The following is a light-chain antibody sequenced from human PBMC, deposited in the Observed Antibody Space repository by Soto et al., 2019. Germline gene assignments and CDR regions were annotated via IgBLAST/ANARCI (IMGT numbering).Light chain of an antibody. Sequence: QSVLTQPPSVSGAPGQRVTISCTGSSSNIGAGYDVHWYQQLPGTAPKLLIYGNSNRPSGVPDRFSGSKSGTSASLAITGLQAEGEADYYCHSYDSSLSGRGVFGGGTKLTVL. CDR1: SSNIGAGYD. J-gene: IGLJ3*02. CDR3: HSYDSSLSGRGV. V-gene: IGLV1-40*01. CDR2: GNS.